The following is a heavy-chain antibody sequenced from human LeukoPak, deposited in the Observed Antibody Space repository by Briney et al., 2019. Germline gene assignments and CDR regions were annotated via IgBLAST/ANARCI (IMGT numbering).Heavy chain of an antibody. D-gene: IGHD1-26*01. V-gene: IGHV3-9*01. CDR2: ISWNSGSI. CDR3: ANGRSESYHY. Sequence: GGSLRLSCAASGFTFDDYAMHWVRQAPGKGLEWVSGISWNSGSIGYADSVKGRFTISRDNAKNTLYLQMNSLGAEDTAVYYCANGRSESYHYWGQGTLVTVSS. J-gene: IGHJ4*02. CDR1: GFTFDDYA.